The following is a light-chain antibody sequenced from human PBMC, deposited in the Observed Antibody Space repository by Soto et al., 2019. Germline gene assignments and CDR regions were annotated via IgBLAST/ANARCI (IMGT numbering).Light chain of an antibody. V-gene: IGKV1-5*03. Sequence: DIQMTQSPSTLSASVGDRVTITCRASQSISSWLAWYQQKPGKAPKLLIYKASSLESGVPSRFSGSGSGTEFTLTISSLQPDDCATYYCQQYNSYPWTVGQGNKVVIK. CDR1: QSISSW. J-gene: IGKJ1*01. CDR3: QQYNSYPWT. CDR2: KAS.